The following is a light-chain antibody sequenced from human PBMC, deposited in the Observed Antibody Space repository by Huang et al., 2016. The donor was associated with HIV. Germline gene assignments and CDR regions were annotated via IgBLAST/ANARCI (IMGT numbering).Light chain of an antibody. CDR2: GAS. CDR1: RSVGNN. Sequence: IVMTQSPATLSVSPGERATLSCRASRSVGNNLAWYQQKIGQAPRLLIYGASTRATCIAARFSGSGSGTDFTLTSSSLQSEDFAVYYCQQYNDWPPWYTFGQGTKLEIK. CDR3: QQYNDWPPWYT. J-gene: IGKJ2*01. V-gene: IGKV3-15*01.